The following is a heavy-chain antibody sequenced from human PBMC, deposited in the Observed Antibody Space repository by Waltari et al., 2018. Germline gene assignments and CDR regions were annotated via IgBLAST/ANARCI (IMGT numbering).Heavy chain of an antibody. CDR3: ARHSSGSYYRMIDY. V-gene: IGHV1-3*01. CDR1: GYTFTGYA. D-gene: IGHD1-26*01. CDR2: INAGDGNT. J-gene: IGHJ4*02. Sequence: QVHLVQSGAEVKKPGASVTVSCKASGYTFTGYAILWVRQAPGQRLEWMGWINAGDGNTKYSQKFQDRVTITRDTSATTAYMDLSSLRSEDTAVYYCARHSSGSYYRMIDYWGQGTLVTVSS.